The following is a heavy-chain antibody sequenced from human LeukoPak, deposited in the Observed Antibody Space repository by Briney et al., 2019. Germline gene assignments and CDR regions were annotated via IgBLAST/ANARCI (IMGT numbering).Heavy chain of an antibody. V-gene: IGHV5-51*01. CDR1: GYSFTSYW. Sequence: GESLKISCKGSGYSFTSYWIGWVRQMPGKGLEWMGIIYPGDSDTRYSPSFQGQVTISVDKSISTAYLQWSSLKASDTAMYYCARTPSGSYRRGYFDYWGQGTLVTVSS. CDR3: ARTPSGSYRRGYFDY. D-gene: IGHD1-26*01. J-gene: IGHJ4*02. CDR2: IYPGDSDT.